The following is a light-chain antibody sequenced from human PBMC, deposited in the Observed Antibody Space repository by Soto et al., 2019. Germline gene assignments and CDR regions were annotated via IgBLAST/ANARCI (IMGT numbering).Light chain of an antibody. J-gene: IGKJ1*01. V-gene: IGKV1-8*01. CDR3: QQYYSSPPT. Sequence: AIRMTQSPSSFSASTGDRVTITCRASQGISSYLAWYQQKPGKAPKLLIYAASTLQRGVPSRFSGSGSGTDFTLTISCLQSDDFAAYYCQQYYSSPPTFGQGTKVEIK. CDR2: AAS. CDR1: QGISSY.